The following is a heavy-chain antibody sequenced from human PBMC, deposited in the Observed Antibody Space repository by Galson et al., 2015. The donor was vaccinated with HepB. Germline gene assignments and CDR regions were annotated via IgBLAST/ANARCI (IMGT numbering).Heavy chain of an antibody. CDR3: ARDLEQWRVSGPAYAFDI. CDR2: INPSGGST. V-gene: IGHV1-46*01. Sequence: SVKVSCKASGSTFTSYYMHWVRQAPGQGLEWMGIINPSGGSTSYAQKFQGRVTMTRDTSTSTVYMELSSLRSEDTAVYSCARDLEQWRVSGPAYAFDIWGQGTMVTVSS. D-gene: IGHD6-19*01. J-gene: IGHJ3*02. CDR1: GSTFTSYY.